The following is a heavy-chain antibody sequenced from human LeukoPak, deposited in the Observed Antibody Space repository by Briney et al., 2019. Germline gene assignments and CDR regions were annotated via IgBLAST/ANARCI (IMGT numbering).Heavy chain of an antibody. CDR3: ARGTRDFWSGPFDY. V-gene: IGHV3-30*04. CDR1: GFTFSSYA. Sequence: EPGGSLRLSCAASGFTFSSYAMHWVRQAPGKGLEWVAVISYDGSNKYYADSVKGRFTISRDNSKNTLYLQMNSLRAEDTAVYYCARGTRDFWSGPFDYWGQGTLVTVSS. CDR2: ISYDGSNK. J-gene: IGHJ4*02. D-gene: IGHD3-3*01.